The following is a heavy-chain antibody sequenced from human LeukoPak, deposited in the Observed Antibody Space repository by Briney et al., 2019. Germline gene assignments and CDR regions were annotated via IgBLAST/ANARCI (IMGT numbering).Heavy chain of an antibody. D-gene: IGHD6-19*01. Sequence: ASVKISCKASGYTFTDYYMHWVQQAPGKGFEWMGRVDPEDGETIYAEKFQGRVTITADTSTDTAYMELSSLRSEDTAVYYCATEHVYSSGWYYYYYMDVWGKGTTVTVSS. CDR2: VDPEDGET. J-gene: IGHJ6*03. V-gene: IGHV1-69-2*01. CDR3: ATEHVYSSGWYYYYYMDV. CDR1: GYTFTDYY.